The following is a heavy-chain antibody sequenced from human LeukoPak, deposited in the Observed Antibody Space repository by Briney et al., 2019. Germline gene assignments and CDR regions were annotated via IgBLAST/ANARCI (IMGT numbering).Heavy chain of an antibody. V-gene: IGHV1-69*04. Sequence: ASVNVSRKASGGTFTLYAISWVRQAPGQGLEWMGRIMPVLSIANYAQKFQGRVTMTADKSTSTAYMELSSLRSEDTAVYYCARANSGIVGATTVDYWGQGTLVTVSS. CDR1: GGTFTLYA. CDR2: IMPVLSIA. D-gene: IGHD1-26*01. CDR3: ARANSGIVGATTVDY. J-gene: IGHJ4*02.